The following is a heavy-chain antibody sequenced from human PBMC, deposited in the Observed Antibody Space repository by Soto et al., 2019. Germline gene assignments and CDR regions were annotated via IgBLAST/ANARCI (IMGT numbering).Heavy chain of an antibody. CDR2: ISAYNGNT. CDR3: ARVSLRQQLATYFDY. V-gene: IGHV1-18*04. D-gene: IGHD6-13*01. J-gene: IGHJ4*02. Sequence: QVQLVQSGAEVKKPVASVKVSCKASGYTFTSYGISWVRQAPGQGLEWMGWISAYNGNTNYAQKLQGRVTMTTDTSTSTAYMELRSLRSDDTAVYYCARVSLRQQLATYFDYWGQGTLVTVSS. CDR1: GYTFTSYG.